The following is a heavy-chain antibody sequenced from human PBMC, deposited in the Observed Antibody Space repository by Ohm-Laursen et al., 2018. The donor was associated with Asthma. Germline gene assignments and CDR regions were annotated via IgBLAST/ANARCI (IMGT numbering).Heavy chain of an antibody. CDR3: ARAYSSSWYMENYGMDV. CDR2: IGTAGDT. Sequence: SLRLSCAASGFTFSSYDMHWVRQATGKGLEWVSAIGTAGDTYYPGSVKGRFTISRENAKNSLYLQMDSLRAGDTAVYYCARAYSSSWYMENYGMDVWGQGTTVTASS. CDR1: GFTFSSYD. V-gene: IGHV3-13*01. D-gene: IGHD6-13*01. J-gene: IGHJ6*02.